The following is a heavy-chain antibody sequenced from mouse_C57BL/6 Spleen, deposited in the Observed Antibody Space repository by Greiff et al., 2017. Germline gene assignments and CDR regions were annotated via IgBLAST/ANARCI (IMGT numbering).Heavy chain of an antibody. V-gene: IGHV1-26*01. CDR3: ARLDYDYDHYFDY. Sequence: EVQLQQSGPELVKPGASVKISCKASGYTFTDYYMNWVKQSHGKSLEWIGDINPNNGGTSYNQKFKGKATLTVDKSSSTAYMELRSLTSADSAVXYVARLDYDYDHYFDYWGQGTTLTVSS. CDR1: GYTFTDYY. CDR2: INPNNGGT. J-gene: IGHJ2*01. D-gene: IGHD2-4*01.